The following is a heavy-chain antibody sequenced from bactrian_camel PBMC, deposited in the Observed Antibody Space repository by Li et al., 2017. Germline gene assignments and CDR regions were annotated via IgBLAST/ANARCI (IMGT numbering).Heavy chain of an antibody. CDR2: FNIGGGST. CDR3: AKEGEREPGYNEYGADFGY. Sequence: VQLVESGGGLVQPGGSLRLSCAASGPTYRRNCMAWFRQAPGEGREGIVQFNIGGGSTYYADSVKGRFTISRDIAKNMLYLQLTSLNTEDTAMYYCAKEGEREPGYNEYGADFGYWGQGTQVTVS. D-gene: IGHD1*01. CDR1: GPTYRRNC. V-gene: IGHV3S1*01. J-gene: IGHJ6*01.